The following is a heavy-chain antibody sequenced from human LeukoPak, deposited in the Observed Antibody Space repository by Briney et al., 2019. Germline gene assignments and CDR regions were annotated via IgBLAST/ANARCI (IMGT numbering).Heavy chain of an antibody. Sequence: GGSLRLSCAASGFTFSSYEMNWVRQAPGKGLEWVSYISSSGSTIYYADSVKGRFTISRDNAKNSPYLQMNSLRAEDTAVYYCARVGCFSSTSCYRGSDYWGQGTLVTVSS. D-gene: IGHD2-2*01. J-gene: IGHJ4*02. CDR1: GFTFSSYE. CDR3: ARVGCFSSTSCYRGSDY. V-gene: IGHV3-48*03. CDR2: ISSSGSTI.